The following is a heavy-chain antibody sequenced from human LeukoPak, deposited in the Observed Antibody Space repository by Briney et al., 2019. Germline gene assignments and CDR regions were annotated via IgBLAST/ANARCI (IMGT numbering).Heavy chain of an antibody. CDR3: ARVRYGSGSYYSR. J-gene: IGHJ4*02. Sequence: ASVKVSCRASGYTFTGYYMHWVRQAPGQGLEWMGWINPNSGGTNYAQKFQGRVTMTRDASISTAYKELSRLRSDDTAVYYCARVRYGSGSYYSRWGQGTLVTVSS. CDR1: GYTFTGYY. D-gene: IGHD3-10*01. V-gene: IGHV1-2*02. CDR2: INPNSGGT.